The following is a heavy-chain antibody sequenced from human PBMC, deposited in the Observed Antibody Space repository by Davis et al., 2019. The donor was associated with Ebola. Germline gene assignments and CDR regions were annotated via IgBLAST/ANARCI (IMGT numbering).Heavy chain of an antibody. V-gene: IGHV7-4-1*02. CDR1: GYTFNSYA. D-gene: IGHD3-16*02. J-gene: IGHJ4*02. Sequence: ASVKVSCKASGYTFNSYAMNWVRQAPGQGLEWMGWINTNTGNSTYAQGFTGRFVFSLDTSVSTAYLQISSLKAEDTAVYYCARDDVWGSYRRRDFDYWGQGTLVTVSS. CDR2: INTNTGNS. CDR3: ARDDVWGSYRRRDFDY.